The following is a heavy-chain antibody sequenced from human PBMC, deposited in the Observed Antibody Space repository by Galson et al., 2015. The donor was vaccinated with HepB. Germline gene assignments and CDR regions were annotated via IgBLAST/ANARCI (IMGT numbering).Heavy chain of an antibody. CDR1: GFTFSHYG. J-gene: IGHJ5*02. D-gene: IGHD3-16*01. V-gene: IGHV3-30*03. Sequence: SLRLSCAASGFTFSHYGMHWVRQAPGKGLEWVTAISYDGNNKYYADSVKGRFTISRDNSKNTVSLQMNSLKTEDTAVYYCSRLGDLAGYSSAWGRGTLVTVSS. CDR3: SRLGDLAGYSSA. CDR2: ISYDGNNK.